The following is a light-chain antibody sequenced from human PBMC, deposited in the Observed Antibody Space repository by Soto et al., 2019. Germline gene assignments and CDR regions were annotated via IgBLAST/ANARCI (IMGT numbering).Light chain of an antibody. V-gene: IGKV1-5*01. Sequence: DIQMTQSPSTLSASVGDRVTITCRASQSVSNWLAWYQQKPGKAPKLLIYDASDLERGVPSRFSGSGSGTEFTLTISGLQADDFATYYCQQYKSSSTWTSGQGTKV. CDR2: DAS. J-gene: IGKJ1*01. CDR3: QQYKSSSTWT. CDR1: QSVSNW.